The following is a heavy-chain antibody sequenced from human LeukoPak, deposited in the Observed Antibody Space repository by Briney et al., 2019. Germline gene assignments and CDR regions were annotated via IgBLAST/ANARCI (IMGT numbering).Heavy chain of an antibody. V-gene: IGHV3-11*06. J-gene: IGHJ4*02. Sequence: GGSLRLSCAASGFTFRDYYMTWIRQAPGKGLEWVSYISGSGSYTNYADSVKGRFTISRDNAKNSLYLQMNSLRGEDTAVYYCARHRYCGSINCYIFDLWGQGTLVTVSS. D-gene: IGHD2-2*02. CDR2: ISGSGSYT. CDR3: ARHRYCGSINCYIFDL. CDR1: GFTFRDYY.